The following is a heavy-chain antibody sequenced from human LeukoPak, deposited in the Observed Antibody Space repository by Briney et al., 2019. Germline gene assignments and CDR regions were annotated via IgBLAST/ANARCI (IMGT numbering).Heavy chain of an antibody. J-gene: IGHJ6*03. CDR1: GGSINNYY. CDR2: ISYSGTT. CDR3: ARFNRHILTGYSYYYMDV. D-gene: IGHD3-9*01. V-gene: IGHV4-59*01. Sequence: PSETLSLTCTVSGGSINNYYWSWIRQPPGKGLEWIAYISYSGTTNYNPSLKSRVTISVDTSKNQFSLKLSSVTAADTAVYYCARFNRHILTGYSYYYMDVWGKGTTVTVSS.